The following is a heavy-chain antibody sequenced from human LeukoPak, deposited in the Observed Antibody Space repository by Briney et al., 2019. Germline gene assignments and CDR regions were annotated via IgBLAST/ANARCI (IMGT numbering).Heavy chain of an antibody. CDR3: ARGGSTGWYSFDY. CDR2: ISRSSSYT. D-gene: IGHD6-19*01. Sequence: GGSLRLSCAASGFTFSDYYMSWIRQAPGKGLEWVSNISRSSSYTNYADSVKGRFTISRDNAQNSLYLRMNSLRAEDTALYYCARGGSTGWYSFDYSGQGTLVTVSS. J-gene: IGHJ4*02. V-gene: IGHV3-11*05. CDR1: GFTFSDYY.